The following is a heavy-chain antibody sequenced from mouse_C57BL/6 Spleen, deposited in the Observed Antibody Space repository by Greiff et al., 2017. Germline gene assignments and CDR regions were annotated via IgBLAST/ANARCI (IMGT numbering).Heavy chain of an antibody. V-gene: IGHV1-75*01. CDR2: IFPGSGST. J-gene: IGHJ2*01. Sequence: QVQLKESGPELVKPGASVKISCKASGYTFTDYYINWVKQRPGQGLEWIGWIFPGSGSTYYNEKFKGKATLTVDKSSSTAYMLLSSLTSEDSAVYFCARYIHYYGSSYYFDYWGQGTTLTVSS. CDR1: GYTFTDYY. D-gene: IGHD1-1*01. CDR3: ARYIHYYGSSYYFDY.